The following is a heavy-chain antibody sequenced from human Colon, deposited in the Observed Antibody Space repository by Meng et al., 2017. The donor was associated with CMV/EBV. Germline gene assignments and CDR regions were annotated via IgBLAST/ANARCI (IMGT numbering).Heavy chain of an antibody. CDR2: IYYSGST. D-gene: IGHD2-15*01. Sequence: SETLSLTCTVSGGSISSYYWSWIRQPPGKGLEWIGYIYYSGSTNYNPSLKSRVTISVDTSKNQFSLKLSSVTAADTAVYYCARGDSGSWYFFDFWSQGTLVTVSS. J-gene: IGHJ4*02. CDR1: GGSISSYY. V-gene: IGHV4-59*01. CDR3: ARGDSGSWYFFDF.